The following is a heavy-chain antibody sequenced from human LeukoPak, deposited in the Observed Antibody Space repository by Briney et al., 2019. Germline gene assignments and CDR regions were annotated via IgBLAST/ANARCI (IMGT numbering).Heavy chain of an antibody. CDR2: ISGSGGST. V-gene: IGHV3-23*01. J-gene: IGHJ4*02. D-gene: IGHD6-13*01. CDR3: AKDLGGSSWYPYYFDY. Sequence: GGSLRLSCAASGFTFSSYAMSWVRQAPGKGLEWASAISGSGGSTYYADSVKGRFTISRDNSKNTLYLQMNSLRAEDTAVYYCAKDLGGSSWYPYYFDYWGQGTLVTVSS. CDR1: GFTFSSYA.